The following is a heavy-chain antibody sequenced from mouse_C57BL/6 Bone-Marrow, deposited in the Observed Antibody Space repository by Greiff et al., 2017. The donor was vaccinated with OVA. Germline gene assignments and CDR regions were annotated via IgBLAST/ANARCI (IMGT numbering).Heavy chain of an antibody. CDR1: GYTFTNYW. CDR2: IYPGGGYT. J-gene: IGHJ1*03. CDR3: ARYYYGSSWYFDV. Sequence: QVQLKESGAELVRPGTSVKMSCKASGYTFTNYWIGWAKQRPGHGLEWIGDIYPGGGYTNYNEKFKGKATLTADKSSSTAYMQFSSLTSEDSAIYYCARYYYGSSWYFDVWGTGTTVTVSS. V-gene: IGHV1-63*01. D-gene: IGHD1-1*01.